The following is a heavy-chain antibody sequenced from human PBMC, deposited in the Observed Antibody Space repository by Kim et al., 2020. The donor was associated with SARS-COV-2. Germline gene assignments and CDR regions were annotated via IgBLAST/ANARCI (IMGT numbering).Heavy chain of an antibody. Sequence: ASVKVSCKASGYTFTSYYMHWVRQAPGQGLEWMGIINPSGGSTSYAQKFQGRVTMTRDTSTSTVYMELSSLRSEDTAVYYCARAPPFYYYDSSGYPGGMDGWGQGTTVTVSS. J-gene: IGHJ6*02. CDR1: GYTFTSYY. V-gene: IGHV1-46*01. D-gene: IGHD3-22*01. CDR2: INPSGGST. CDR3: ARAPPFYYYDSSGYPGGMDG.